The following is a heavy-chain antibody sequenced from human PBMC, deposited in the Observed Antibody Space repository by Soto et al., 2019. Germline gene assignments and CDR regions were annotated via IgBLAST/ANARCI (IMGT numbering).Heavy chain of an antibody. J-gene: IGHJ3*01. CDR3: ASQNGFDV. V-gene: IGHV5-51*01. CDR2: IYPGNSET. CDR1: GYSFTSYW. Sequence: PGESLKISCKASGYSFTSYWIGWVRQMPGKGLEWMGIIYPGNSETRYSPSVQGQVTISADNSITTAYLQWSSLKASDTAMYYCASQNGFDVWGQGTMVTVSS.